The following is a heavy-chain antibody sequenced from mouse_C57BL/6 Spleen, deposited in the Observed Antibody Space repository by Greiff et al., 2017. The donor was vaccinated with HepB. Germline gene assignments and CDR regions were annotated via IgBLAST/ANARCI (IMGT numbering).Heavy chain of an antibody. J-gene: IGHJ3*01. V-gene: IGHV3-6*01. CDR3: AKAFSWFAY. CDR1: GYSITSGYY. CDR2: ISYDGSN. Sequence: EVKVEESGPGLVKPSQSLSLTCSVTGYSITSGYYWNWIRQFPGNKLEWMGYISYDGSNNYNPSLKNRISITRDTSKNQFFLKLNSVTTEDTATYYCAKAFSWFAYWGQGTLVTVSA.